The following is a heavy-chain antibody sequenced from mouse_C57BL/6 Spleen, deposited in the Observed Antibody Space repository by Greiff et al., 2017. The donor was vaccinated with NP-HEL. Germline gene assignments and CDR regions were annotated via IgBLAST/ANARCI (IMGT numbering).Heavy chain of an antibody. D-gene: IGHD4-1*02. Sequence: EVMLVESGGGLVQPGGSLSLSCAASGFTFTDYYMSWVRQPPGKALEWLGFIRNKANGYTTEYSASVKGRFTISRDNSQSILYLPMNALRAEDSATYYCARFSTGALFDYWGQGTTLTVSS. CDR1: GFTFTDYY. J-gene: IGHJ2*01. CDR2: IRNKANGYTT. V-gene: IGHV7-3*01. CDR3: ARFSTGALFDY.